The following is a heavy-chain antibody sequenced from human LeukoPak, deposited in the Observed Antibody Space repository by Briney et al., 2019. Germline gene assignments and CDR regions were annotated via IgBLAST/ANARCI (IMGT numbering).Heavy chain of an antibody. Sequence: GGSLRLSCAASGFTFSSYAMSWVRQAPGKGLEWVSAISGSGGSTYYADSVKGRFTVSRDNSKNTVYLQMNSLRAEDTAVYYCANLVRSLSRDYWGQGTLVTVSS. CDR1: GFTFSSYA. V-gene: IGHV3-23*01. CDR3: ANLVRSLSRDY. CDR2: ISGSGGST. D-gene: IGHD1-26*01. J-gene: IGHJ4*02.